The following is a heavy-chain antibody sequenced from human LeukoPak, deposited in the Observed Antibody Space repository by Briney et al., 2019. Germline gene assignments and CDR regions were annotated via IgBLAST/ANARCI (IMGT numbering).Heavy chain of an antibody. CDR1: GFTFRSYA. CDR2: ISGSGGST. CDR3: AKSSTSQRGYYGMDV. Sequence: GGSLRLSCAASGFTFRSYAMSWVRQAPGKGLEWVSVISGSGGSTYYADSVKGRFTISRDSSKNTLSLQMNSLRVEDTGVYFCAKSSTSQRGYYGMDVWGQGTTVTVSS. V-gene: IGHV3-23*01. J-gene: IGHJ6*02. D-gene: IGHD6-25*01.